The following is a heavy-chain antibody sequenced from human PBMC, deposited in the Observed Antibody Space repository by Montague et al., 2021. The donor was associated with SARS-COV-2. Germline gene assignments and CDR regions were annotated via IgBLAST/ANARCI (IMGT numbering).Heavy chain of an antibody. CDR3: ARAHSGSWAHLDN. V-gene: IGHV4-61*02. Sequence: TLSLTCTVSGGSISSGSYYWSWIRQPAGKGLEWIGRIYTSGTTDYSXCLKSRVTISVDTSKNQFSLKLTSVTAADTAVYYCARAHSGSWAHLDNWGQGSLVTVSS. CDR1: GGSISSGSYY. CDR2: IYTSGTT. J-gene: IGHJ4*02. D-gene: IGHD5-12*01.